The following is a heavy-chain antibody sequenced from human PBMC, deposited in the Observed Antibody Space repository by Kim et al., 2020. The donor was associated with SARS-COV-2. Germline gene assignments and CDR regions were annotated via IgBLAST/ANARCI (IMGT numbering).Heavy chain of an antibody. V-gene: IGHV1-58*01. Sequence: SVKVSCKASGFTFTSSAVQWVRQARGQRLEWIGWIVVGSGNKNYAQKFQERVTITRDMSTHTAHMELSSLRSEDTAVYYCAADFTVRGVIGLDPWGQGT. CDR2: IVVGSGNK. CDR3: AADFTVRGVIGLDP. J-gene: IGHJ5*02. D-gene: IGHD3-16*02. CDR1: GFTFTSSA.